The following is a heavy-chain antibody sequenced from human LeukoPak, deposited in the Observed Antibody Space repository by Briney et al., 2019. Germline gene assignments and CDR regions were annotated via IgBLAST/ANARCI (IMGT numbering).Heavy chain of an antibody. J-gene: IGHJ4*02. V-gene: IGHV4-61*02. Sequence: PSETLSLTCSVSGDSISSGSYYWSWIRQPAGKGLEWIGRIYSDGTTNYNPSLKSRVTISVDTSKIQFSLKLSSVTAADTAVYYCVPGADILTRGGQGTLVTVSS. D-gene: IGHD3-9*01. CDR2: IYSDGTT. CDR1: GDSISSGSYY. CDR3: VPGADILTR.